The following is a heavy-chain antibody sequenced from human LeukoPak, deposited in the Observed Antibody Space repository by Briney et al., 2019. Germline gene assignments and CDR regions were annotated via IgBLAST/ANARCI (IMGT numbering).Heavy chain of an antibody. CDR3: AKEGVGATKGFDY. CDR2: IRYDGSNK. Sequence: GGSLRLSCAASGFTFSSYSMHWVRQAPGKGLEWVAFIRYDGSNKYYADSVKGRFTISRDNSKNTLYLQMNSLRAEDTAVYYCAKEGVGATKGFDYWGQGTLVTVSS. D-gene: IGHD1-26*01. CDR1: GFTFSSYS. J-gene: IGHJ4*02. V-gene: IGHV3-30*02.